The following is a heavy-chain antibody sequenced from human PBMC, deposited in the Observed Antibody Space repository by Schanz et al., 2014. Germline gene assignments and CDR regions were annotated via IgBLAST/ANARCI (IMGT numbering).Heavy chain of an antibody. CDR2: ISSGGNP. D-gene: IGHD3-10*01. J-gene: IGHJ4*02. CDR3: AKDPRGDKNDRAYYFDY. CDR1: GFTFSPYW. V-gene: IGHV3-23*04. Sequence: EVHLVESGGGLVQPGGSLRLSCGSSGFTFSPYWMHWVRQAPGKGLVWVSSISSGGNPYYANSVKGRFGISRDNSENTLYLQMSSLRVEDTAVYYCAKDPRGDKNDRAYYFDYWGQGTLVSVSS.